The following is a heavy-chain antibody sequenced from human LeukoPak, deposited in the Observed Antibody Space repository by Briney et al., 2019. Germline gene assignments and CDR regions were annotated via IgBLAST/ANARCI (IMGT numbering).Heavy chain of an antibody. J-gene: IGHJ4*02. CDR1: GGTFSSYA. V-gene: IGHV1-69*13. Sequence: SVKVSCKASGGTFSSYAISWVRQAPGQGLEWMGGIIPIFGTANYAQKFQGRVTLTADEPTSTAYMELSSLRSEDTAVYYCARDPYDTPFKDNGTTGGDYWGQGTLVTVSS. CDR2: IIPIFGTA. D-gene: IGHD3-9*01. CDR3: ARDPYDTPFKDNGTTGGDY.